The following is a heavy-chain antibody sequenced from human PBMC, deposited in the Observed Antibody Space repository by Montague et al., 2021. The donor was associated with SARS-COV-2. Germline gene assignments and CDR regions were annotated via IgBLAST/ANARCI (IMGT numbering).Heavy chain of an antibody. CDR3: ARDLDYYGMDV. J-gene: IGHJ6*02. CDR2: IYSGGST. CDR1: GFTFSSYW. Sequence: SLRLSCAASGFTFSSYWMSWVRQAPGKGLEWVSVIYSGGSTYYADSVEGRFTISRDNSKNTLYLQMDSLRAEDTAVYYCARDLDYYGMDVWGQGTTVTVSS. V-gene: IGHV3-53*01.